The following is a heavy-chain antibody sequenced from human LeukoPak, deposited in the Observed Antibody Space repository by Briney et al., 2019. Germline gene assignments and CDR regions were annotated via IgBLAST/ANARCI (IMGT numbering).Heavy chain of an antibody. Sequence: GGSLRLSCEASGFTFDNYAMHWVRQAPGKRLEWVAVISYDGNRDYYPDSVKGRFTISRDNSKNTLYLQMKGLKTEDTGVYYCAREGSIVARTDYWGQGALVIVSS. CDR3: AREGSIVARTDY. D-gene: IGHD2-15*01. V-gene: IGHV3-30*14. CDR2: ISYDGNRD. J-gene: IGHJ4*02. CDR1: GFTFDNYA.